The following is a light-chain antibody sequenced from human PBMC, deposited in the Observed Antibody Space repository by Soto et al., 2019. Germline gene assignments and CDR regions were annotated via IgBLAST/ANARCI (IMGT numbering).Light chain of an antibody. CDR3: LSFDSSLSVV. CDR2: GNT. V-gene: IGLV1-40*01. J-gene: IGLJ2*01. Sequence: QSVLTQPPSVSGASGQRVTISCTGSSSNIGAGYDVHWYHQLPGIAPKLLIYGNTNRPSGVPDRFSGSKSGTSASLAITGLQAEDEAYDYCLSFDSSLSVVFGGGTKPTVL. CDR1: SSNIGAGYD.